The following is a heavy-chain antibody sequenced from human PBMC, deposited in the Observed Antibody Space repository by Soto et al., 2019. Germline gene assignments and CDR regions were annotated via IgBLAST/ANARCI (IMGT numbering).Heavy chain of an antibody. CDR3: ARDQGYCSSTSCYEVWFDP. V-gene: IGHV1-18*01. Sequence: ASVKVSCKASGYTFTSYGISLVRQAPGQGLEWMGWISAYNGNTNYAQKLQGRVTMTTDTSTSTAYMELRSLRSDDTAVYYCARDQGYCSSTSCYEVWFDPWGQGTLVTVSS. D-gene: IGHD2-2*01. CDR1: GYTFTSYG. CDR2: ISAYNGNT. J-gene: IGHJ5*02.